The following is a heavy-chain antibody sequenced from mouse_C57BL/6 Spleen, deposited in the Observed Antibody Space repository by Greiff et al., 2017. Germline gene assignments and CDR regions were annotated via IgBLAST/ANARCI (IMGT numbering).Heavy chain of an antibody. J-gene: IGHJ4*01. CDR3: ARNGLITTVVAGGAMDY. CDR1: GYTFTSYW. D-gene: IGHD1-1*01. Sequence: QVQLQQPGAELVKPGASVKLSCKASGYTFTSYWMHWVKQRPGRGLEWIGRIDPNSGGTKYNEKFKSKATLTVGKPSSTAYMQLSSLTSEDSAVYYCARNGLITTVVAGGAMDYWGQGTSVTVSS. V-gene: IGHV1-72*01. CDR2: IDPNSGGT.